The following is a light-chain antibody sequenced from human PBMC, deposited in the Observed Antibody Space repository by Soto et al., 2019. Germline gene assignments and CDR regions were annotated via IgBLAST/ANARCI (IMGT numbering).Light chain of an antibody. CDR2: GAS. CDR1: HTITSY. V-gene: IGKV1-39*01. Sequence: DIQMTQSPSSLSASVGDRVAITCRASHTITSYLNWYQQKPGKAPKLLIYGASSLQSGVPSRFSGSGSGTDFTLTISSLQPEDFATYYCQQSYTTPFTFGPGTKVDIK. CDR3: QQSYTTPFT. J-gene: IGKJ3*01.